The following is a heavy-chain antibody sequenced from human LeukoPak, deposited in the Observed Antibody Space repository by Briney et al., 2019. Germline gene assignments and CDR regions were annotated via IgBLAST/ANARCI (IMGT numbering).Heavy chain of an antibody. CDR1: RFTFSSYA. V-gene: IGHV3-30-3*01. J-gene: IGHJ4*02. D-gene: IGHD3-3*01. CDR3: AREQLTYRDYFWSGPPDY. Sequence: PGGSLRLSCAASRFTFSSYAMHWVRQAPGKGLEWVAVISYDGSNKYYADSVKGRFTISRDNSKNTLYLQMNSLRAEDTAVYYCAREQLTYRDYFWSGPPDYWGQGTLVTVSS. CDR2: ISYDGSNK.